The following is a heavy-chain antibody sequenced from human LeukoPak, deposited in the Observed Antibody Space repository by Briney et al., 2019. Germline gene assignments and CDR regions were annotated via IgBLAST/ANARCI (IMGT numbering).Heavy chain of an antibody. D-gene: IGHD3-10*01. Sequence: SETLSLTCAVCGGSFSGYYWSWIRQPPGKGLEWIGEINHSGSTNYNPSLKSRVTISVDTSKNQFSLKLSSVTAADTAVYYCARGLAVLWFGELLSRWFDPWGQGTLVTVSS. V-gene: IGHV4-34*01. J-gene: IGHJ5*02. CDR1: GGSFSGYY. CDR3: ARGLAVLWFGELLSRWFDP. CDR2: INHSGST.